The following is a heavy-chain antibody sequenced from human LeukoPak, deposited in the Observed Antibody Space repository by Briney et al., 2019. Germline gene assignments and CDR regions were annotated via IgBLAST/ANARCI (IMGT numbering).Heavy chain of an antibody. CDR3: VRDVKYYFGSGSYQ. CDR2: IDTNEDLT. D-gene: IGHD3-10*01. Sequence: PGGSLRLSCVASGFTFEYFVMHWVRQSPGQGLEYVSGIDTNEDLTYYATSVKGRFTISRDNSKNTLYLQVDSVRPDDVGVYYCVRDVKYYFGSGSYQWGQGTLVSVSS. J-gene: IGHJ4*02. CDR1: GFTFEYFV. V-gene: IGHV3-64*01.